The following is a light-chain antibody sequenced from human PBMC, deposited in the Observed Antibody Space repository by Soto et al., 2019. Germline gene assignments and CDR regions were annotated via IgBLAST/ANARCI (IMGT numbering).Light chain of an antibody. J-gene: IGKJ2*01. CDR3: TQRYITPRT. CDR1: QSISNS. V-gene: IGKV1-39*01. CDR2: AAS. Sequence: DIQRTQSPSSLSASGGDRVTITCRARQSISNSSNWYQQKPGTTPTLLIYAASSLPSGVPSRYSGSGSGTNFTLTISILKTEDFATCYCTQRYITPRTFGKGNPLAIK.